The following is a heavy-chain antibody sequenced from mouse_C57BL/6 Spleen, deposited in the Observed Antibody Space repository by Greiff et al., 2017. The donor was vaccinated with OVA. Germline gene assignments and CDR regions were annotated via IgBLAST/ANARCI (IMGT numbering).Heavy chain of an antibody. J-gene: IGHJ2*01. CDR3: AKGGITGTYYFDY. V-gene: IGHV1-80*01. CDR2: IYPGDGDT. Sequence: VQLQQSGAELVKPGASVKISCKASGYAFSSYWMNWVKQRPGKGLEWIGQIYPGDGDTNYNGKFKGKATLTADKSSSTAYMQLSSLTSEDSAVYFCAKGGITGTYYFDYWGQGTTLTVSS. CDR1: GYAFSSYW. D-gene: IGHD4-1*01.